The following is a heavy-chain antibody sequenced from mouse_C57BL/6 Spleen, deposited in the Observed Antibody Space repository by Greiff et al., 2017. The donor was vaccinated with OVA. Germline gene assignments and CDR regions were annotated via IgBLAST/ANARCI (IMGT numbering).Heavy chain of an antibody. CDR3: ARSKSLYYYGSSPYYFDY. CDR2: IHPNSGST. Sequence: QVQLQQPGAELVKPGASVKLSCKASGYTFTSYWMHWVKQRPGQGLEWIGMIHPNSGSTNYNEKFKSKATLTVDKSSSTAYMQLSSLTSEDSAVYYCARSKSLYYYGSSPYYFDYWGQGTTLTVSS. D-gene: IGHD1-1*01. CDR1: GYTFTSYW. J-gene: IGHJ2*01. V-gene: IGHV1-64*01.